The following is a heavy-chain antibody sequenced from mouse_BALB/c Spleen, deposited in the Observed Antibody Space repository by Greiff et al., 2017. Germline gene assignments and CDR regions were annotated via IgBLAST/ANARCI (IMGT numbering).Heavy chain of an antibody. CDR1: GYSITSGYY. CDR3: AIYYGYAWCAY. Sequence: ESGPGLVKPSQSLSLTCSVTGYSITSGYYWNWIRQFPGNKLEWMGYISYDGSNNYNPSLKNRISITRDTSKNQFFLKLNSVTTEDTATYYCAIYYGYAWCAYWGQGTLVTVSA. V-gene: IGHV3-6*02. J-gene: IGHJ3*01. CDR2: ISYDGSN. D-gene: IGHD2-2*01.